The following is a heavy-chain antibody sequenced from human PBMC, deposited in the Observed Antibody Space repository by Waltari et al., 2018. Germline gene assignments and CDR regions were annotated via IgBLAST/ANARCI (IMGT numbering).Heavy chain of an antibody. Sequence: EVKLVESGGGLEQVGGSLKLSCVASGFTFINSAMSWVRQAPGKGLQWVSAISGSGGATYYADSVKGRFTISRDNSKNTLYLQINSLRAEDAAVYFCAKEGFSSSWYTWFDSWGQGTLVTVSS. D-gene: IGHD6-13*01. V-gene: IGHV3-23*04. J-gene: IGHJ5*01. CDR3: AKEGFSSSWYTWFDS. CDR1: GFTFINSA. CDR2: ISGSGGAT.